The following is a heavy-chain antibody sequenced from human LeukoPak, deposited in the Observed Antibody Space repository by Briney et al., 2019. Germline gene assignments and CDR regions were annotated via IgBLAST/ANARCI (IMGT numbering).Heavy chain of an antibody. V-gene: IGHV3-23*01. CDR2: IGGGGTYT. CDR1: GLAFSSYA. J-gene: IGHJ4*02. Sequence: GGSLRLSCAASGLAFSSYAMSWVRQAPGKGLEWVSSIGGGGTYTYYADSVKGRFTISRNNFKNTLYLQMNSLRAEDTAVYFCAKEVGYSDWALDYWGRGTLVTVSS. CDR3: AKEVGYSDWALDY. D-gene: IGHD6-13*01.